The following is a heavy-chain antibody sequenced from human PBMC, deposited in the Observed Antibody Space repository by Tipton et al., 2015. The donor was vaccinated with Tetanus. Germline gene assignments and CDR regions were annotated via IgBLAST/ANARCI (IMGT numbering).Heavy chain of an antibody. J-gene: IGHJ6*02. CDR2: ISGSGGST. V-gene: IGHV3-23*01. CDR3: AKDIVLSARYYYYYGMDV. D-gene: IGHD2-8*01. Sequence: SLRLSCAASGFTFSSYAMSWVRQAPGKGLEWVSAISGSGGSTYYADSVKGRFTISRDNSKNTLYLQMNSLRAEDTAVYYCAKDIVLSARYYYYYGMDVWGQGTTVTVSS. CDR1: GFTFSSYA.